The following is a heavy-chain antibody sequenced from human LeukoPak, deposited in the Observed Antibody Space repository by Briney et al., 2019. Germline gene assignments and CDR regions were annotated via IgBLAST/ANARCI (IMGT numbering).Heavy chain of an antibody. CDR3: ARAPHPYIVGAPFDY. J-gene: IGHJ4*02. CDR2: ISGSGRTT. V-gene: IGHV3-23*01. D-gene: IGHD1-26*01. CDR1: GFTFSNYA. Sequence: GGSLRLSCAASGFTFSNYAMSWVRQAPGKGLEWVSAISGSGRTTYYADSVKGRFTISRDNAKNSLYLQMNSLRAEDTALYYCARAPHPYIVGAPFDYWGQGTLVTVSS.